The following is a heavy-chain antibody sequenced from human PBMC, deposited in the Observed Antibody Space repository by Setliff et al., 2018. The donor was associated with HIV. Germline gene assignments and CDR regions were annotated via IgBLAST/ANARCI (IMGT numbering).Heavy chain of an antibody. CDR2: FDPQDGET. V-gene: IGHV1-24*01. CDR1: GYTLTEVS. CDR3: ARNPDTSGYLYYYYYMDV. Sequence: GASVKVSCKVSGYTLTEVSMHWVRQAPKKGLEWMGYFDPQDGETVHAQKFQGRVTLTEDTSTDTAYMELSGLRSEDTAVYYCARNPDTSGYLYYYYYMDVWGKGTTVTVSS. D-gene: IGHD3-22*01. J-gene: IGHJ6*03.